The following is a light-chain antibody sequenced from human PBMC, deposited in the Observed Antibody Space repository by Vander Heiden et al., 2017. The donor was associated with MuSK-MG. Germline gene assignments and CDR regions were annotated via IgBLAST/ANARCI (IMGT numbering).Light chain of an antibody. CDR1: QPIGSY. CDR2: SAS. J-gene: IGKJ2*01. CDR3: QQSHNTPYS. V-gene: IGKV1-39*01. Sequence: DIQMTQSPSSLSASVGDRVTITCRASQPIGSYLNWYQQKPGKAPNLLIYSASSLQSGVPSRFSGSRSGTDFTLTIIRLQPEDLATYYCQQSHNTPYSFGQWTKLELK.